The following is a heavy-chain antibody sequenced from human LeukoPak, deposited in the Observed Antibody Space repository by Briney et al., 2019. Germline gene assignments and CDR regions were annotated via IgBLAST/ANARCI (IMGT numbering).Heavy chain of an antibody. CDR3: ASGGDYYDSSGYSNWFDP. CDR2: IYTSGST. D-gene: IGHD3-22*01. V-gene: IGHV4-4*07. J-gene: IGHJ5*02. CDR1: GGSISSYY. Sequence: SETLSLTCTVSGGSISSYYWSWIRQPAGKGLEWIGRIYTSGSTNYNPSLKSRVTMSVDTSKNQFSLKLSSVTAADTAVYYCASGGDYYDSSGYSNWFDPWGQGTLVTVSS.